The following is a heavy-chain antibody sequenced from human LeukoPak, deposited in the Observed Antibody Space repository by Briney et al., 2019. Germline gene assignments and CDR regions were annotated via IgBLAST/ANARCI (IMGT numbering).Heavy chain of an antibody. CDR1: GYTFTGYY. CDR3: ARVARGYSNYYFDY. V-gene: IGHV1-2*02. CDR2: INPKNGDT. D-gene: IGHD4-11*01. Sequence: ASVKVSCKASGYTFTGYYIHWVRQAPGQGLEWMGWINPKNGDTNYAPNSQGRVTMTRDTSITTAYMELTRLTSDDTAVYYCARVARGYSNYYFDYWGQGTLVTVSS. J-gene: IGHJ4*02.